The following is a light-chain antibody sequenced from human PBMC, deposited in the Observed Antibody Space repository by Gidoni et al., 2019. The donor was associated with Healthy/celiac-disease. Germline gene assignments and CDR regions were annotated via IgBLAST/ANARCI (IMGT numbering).Light chain of an antibody. V-gene: IGKV1-5*01. J-gene: IGKJ1*01. CDR1: QSISSW. CDR2: DAS. Sequence: DIQMTQSPSTLSASVGDRVTITCRASQSISSWLAWYQQKPGKAPKLLIYDASSLESGVPSRFRGSGSGTEFTLTISSLQPDDFATYYCQQYNSYSGTFGQXTKVEIK. CDR3: QQYNSYSGT.